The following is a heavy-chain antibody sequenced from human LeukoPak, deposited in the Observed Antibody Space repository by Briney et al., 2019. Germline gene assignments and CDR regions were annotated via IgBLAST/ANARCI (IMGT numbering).Heavy chain of an antibody. Sequence: GGSLRLSCAASGFTFSSYVMSWVRQAPGKGLEWVSGMSGSGGSTYYGDSVKGRFTISRDNSKNTLYLQMNSLRAEDTAVYYCAKDLGSVVTPPSLDYWGQGTLVTVSS. J-gene: IGHJ4*02. D-gene: IGHD4-23*01. CDR1: GFTFSSYV. CDR3: AKDLGSVVTPPSLDY. V-gene: IGHV3-23*02. CDR2: MSGSGGST.